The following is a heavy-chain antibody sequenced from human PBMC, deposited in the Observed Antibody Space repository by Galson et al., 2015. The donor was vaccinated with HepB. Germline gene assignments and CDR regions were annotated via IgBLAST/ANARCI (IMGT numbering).Heavy chain of an antibody. CDR3: ARDRRLLYYYYNGMDV. CDR1: GSFSGYY. Sequence: GSFSGYYWSWIRQPPGKGLEWTGEINHSGRTNYNPSLKSRVTISVDTSKNQLSLNLSSLTAADTAVYYCARDRRLLYYYYNGMDVWGQGTTVTVSS. J-gene: IGHJ6*02. V-gene: IGHV4-34*01. CDR2: INHSGRT. D-gene: IGHD6-19*01.